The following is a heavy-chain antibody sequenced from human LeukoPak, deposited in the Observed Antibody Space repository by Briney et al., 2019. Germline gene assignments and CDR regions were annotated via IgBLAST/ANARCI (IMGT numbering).Heavy chain of an antibody. Sequence: PGGSLRLSCAASGFTFSSYWMSWVRQAPGKGLEWVANIKQDGSEKYYVDSVKGRFTISRDNAKNSLHLQMNSLRAEDTAVYYCAREHYDFWSGSPYYFDYWGQGTLVTVSS. CDR2: IKQDGSEK. CDR3: AREHYDFWSGSPYYFDY. CDR1: GFTFSSYW. J-gene: IGHJ4*02. D-gene: IGHD3-3*01. V-gene: IGHV3-7*01.